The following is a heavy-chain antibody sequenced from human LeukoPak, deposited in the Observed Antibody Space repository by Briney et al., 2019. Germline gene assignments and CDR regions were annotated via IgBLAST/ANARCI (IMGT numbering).Heavy chain of an antibody. CDR2: ISYDGSNK. Sequence: GGSLRLSCAASGFTFSGYCMHWVRQAPGKGREWVAVISYDGSNKYYADSVKGRFTISRDNSKNTLYLQMNSLRAEDTAVYYCAKWRDDYYGSGNYPEYWGQGTLVTVSS. V-gene: IGHV3-30*18. D-gene: IGHD3-10*01. J-gene: IGHJ4*02. CDR3: AKWRDDYYGSGNYPEY. CDR1: GFTFSGYC.